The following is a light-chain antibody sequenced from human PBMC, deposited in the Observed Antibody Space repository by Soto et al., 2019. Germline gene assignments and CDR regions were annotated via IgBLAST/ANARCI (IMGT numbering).Light chain of an antibody. CDR3: QQYDSVPFT. J-gene: IGKJ3*01. CDR1: QGITNF. Sequence: DIQMTQSPSSLSASVGDRVTITCRASQGITNFLAWYQQKPGKVPTLLIYSASTLQPGVPSRFSGSGSGTDFTLTISSLQPEDVATYYCQQYDSVPFTFGPGTKVDVK. CDR2: SAS. V-gene: IGKV1-27*01.